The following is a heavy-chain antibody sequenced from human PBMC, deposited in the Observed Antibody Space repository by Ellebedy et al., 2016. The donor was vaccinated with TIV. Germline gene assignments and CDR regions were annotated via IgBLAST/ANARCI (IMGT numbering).Heavy chain of an antibody. CDR2: INAGNGNT. CDR1: GYTFTSYA. Sequence: ASVKVSCXASGYTFTSYAMHWVRQAPGQRLEWMGWINAGNGNTKYSQKFQGRVTITRDTSASTAYMELSSLRSEDTAVYYCARAPYCSGGSCYLSRPYFDYWGQGTLVTVSS. CDR3: ARAPYCSGGSCYLSRPYFDY. D-gene: IGHD2-15*01. J-gene: IGHJ4*02. V-gene: IGHV1-3*01.